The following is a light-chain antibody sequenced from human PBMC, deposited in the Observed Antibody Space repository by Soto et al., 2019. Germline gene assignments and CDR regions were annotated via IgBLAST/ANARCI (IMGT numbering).Light chain of an antibody. Sequence: QSALTQPRSVSGSPGQSVTISCTGTSSDVGGYNYVSWYQQHPGKAPKLMIYDVSKRPSGVPDRFSGSKSGNTASLTNSGLQAEDEADYYCCSYAGSYTFYVFGTGTKXTVL. CDR3: CSYAGSYTFYV. CDR2: DVS. J-gene: IGLJ1*01. V-gene: IGLV2-11*01. CDR1: SSDVGGYNY.